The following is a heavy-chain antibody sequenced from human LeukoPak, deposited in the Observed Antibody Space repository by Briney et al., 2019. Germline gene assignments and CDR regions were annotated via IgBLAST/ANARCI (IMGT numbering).Heavy chain of an antibody. V-gene: IGHV3-66*01. D-gene: IGHD3-3*01. Sequence: PGGSLRLSCAASGFTVSSNYMSWVRQAPGKGLEWVSVIYSGGSTYYADSVKGRFTISRDNSKNTLYLQMNSLRAEDTAVYYCARDRRVPTIFGVVIISVYWGQGTLVTVSS. CDR3: ARDRRVPTIFGVVIISVY. CDR1: GFTVSSNY. J-gene: IGHJ4*02. CDR2: IYSGGST.